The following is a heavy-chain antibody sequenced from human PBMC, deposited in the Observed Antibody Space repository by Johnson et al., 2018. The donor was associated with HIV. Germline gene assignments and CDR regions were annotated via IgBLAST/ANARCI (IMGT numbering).Heavy chain of an antibody. CDR2: IYSGGRT. V-gene: IGHV3-66*01. CDR3: ARWGRWELGDAFDI. D-gene: IGHD1-26*01. J-gene: IGHJ3*02. CDR1: GFTVSSNY. Sequence: VQLVESGGGLVQPGGSLRLSCAASGFTVSSNYMSWVRQAPGQGLVWASVIYSGGRTYYADSVKGRFTISRDTSKNTLYLQMNSLRAEDTAVYYCARWGRWELGDAFDIWGQGTMVTVSS.